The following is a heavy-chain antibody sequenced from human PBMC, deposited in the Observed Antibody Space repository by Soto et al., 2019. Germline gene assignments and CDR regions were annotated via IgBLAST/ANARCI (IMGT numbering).Heavy chain of an antibody. D-gene: IGHD5-18*01. CDR2: ISAYNGNT. V-gene: IGHV1-18*04. CDR1: GYTFTSYG. J-gene: IGHJ5*02. CDR3: ARDFNGGYSYARGELWFDP. Sequence: ASVKVSCKASGYTFTSYGISWVRQAPGQGLEWMGWISAYNGNTNYAQKLQGRVTMTTDTSTSTAYMELRSLRSDDTAVYYCARDFNGGYSYARGELWFDPWGQGTLVTVSS.